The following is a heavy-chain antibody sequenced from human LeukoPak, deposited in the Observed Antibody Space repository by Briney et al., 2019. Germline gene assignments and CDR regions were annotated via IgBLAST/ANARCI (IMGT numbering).Heavy chain of an antibody. D-gene: IGHD3-3*01. J-gene: IGHJ4*02. V-gene: IGHV5-51*01. CDR3: ARHPRFLEWLFGGDY. CDR2: IYPGDSDT. CDR1: GYSFTSYW. Sequence: GESLKISYKGSGYSFTSYWIGWGRQMPGKGLEWMGIIYPGDSDTRYSPAFQGQATISADKSISTAYLQWSSLKASDTAMYYCARHPRFLEWLFGGDYWGQGTLVTVSS.